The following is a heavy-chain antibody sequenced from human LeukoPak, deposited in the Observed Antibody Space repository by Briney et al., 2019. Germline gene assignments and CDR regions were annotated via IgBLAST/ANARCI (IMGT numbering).Heavy chain of an antibody. J-gene: IGHJ3*02. CDR2: IIPIFGTA. CDR1: GGTFSSYA. Sequence: ASVKVSCKASGGTFSSYAISWVRQAPGQGLEWMGGIIPIFGTANYAQKFQGRVTITTDESTSTAYMELSSLRSEDTAVYYCARVEDSSGSYAFDIWGQGTMVTVSS. V-gene: IGHV1-69*05. CDR3: ARVEDSSGSYAFDI. D-gene: IGHD3-22*01.